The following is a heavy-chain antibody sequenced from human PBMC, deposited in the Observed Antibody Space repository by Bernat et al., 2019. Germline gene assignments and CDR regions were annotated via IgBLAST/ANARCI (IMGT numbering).Heavy chain of an antibody. J-gene: IGHJ4*02. V-gene: IGHV3-23*04. Sequence: EVQLVESGGGLVQPGGSLRLSCAASGFTFSSYAMSWVRQAPGKGLEWVSAISGSGGSTDYADSVKGRFTISRDNSKNTLYLQMNSLRAEDTAVYYCAKDALGYCTGGVCPDYWGQGTLVTVSS. CDR2: ISGSGGST. D-gene: IGHD2-8*02. CDR3: AKDALGYCTGGVCPDY. CDR1: GFTFSSYA.